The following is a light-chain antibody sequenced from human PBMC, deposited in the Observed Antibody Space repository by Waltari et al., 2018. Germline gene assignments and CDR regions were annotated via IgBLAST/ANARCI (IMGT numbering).Light chain of an antibody. J-gene: IGKJ4*01. CDR3: QQYDNWPLT. V-gene: IGKV3-15*01. CDR1: QSVSTN. CDR2: GAS. Sequence: EIVMTQSPATLSLSPWTPTTLSCRASQSVSTNVAWYQHKTGLAPRLLIYGASTRATGVPARFSGFGSGTEFRLTISSLQSEDFAVYYCQQYDNWPLTFGGGTKVEI.